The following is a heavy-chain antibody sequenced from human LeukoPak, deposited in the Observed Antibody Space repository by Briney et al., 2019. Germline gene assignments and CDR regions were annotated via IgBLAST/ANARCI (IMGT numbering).Heavy chain of an antibody. CDR3: AKEGQYSRSYWDYFDY. CDR1: GFTFSSYA. V-gene: IGHV3-23*01. Sequence: PGGSLRLSCAASGFTFSSYAMSWVRQAPGKGLEWVSAISGSGGSTYYADSVKGRFTISRDNSKNTLYLQMNSLRAEDTAVYYCAKEGQYSRSYWDYFDYWGQGTLVTVSS. J-gene: IGHJ4*02. CDR2: ISGSGGST. D-gene: IGHD1-26*01.